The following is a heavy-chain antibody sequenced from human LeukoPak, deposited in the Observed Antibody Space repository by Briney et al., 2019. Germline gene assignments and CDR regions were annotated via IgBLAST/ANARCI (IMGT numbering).Heavy chain of an antibody. CDR1: GGSISSSNW. Sequence: PSGTLSLTCAVSGGSISSSNWWSWVRQPPGKGLEWIGEIYHSGSTNYNPSLKSRVTISVDTSKNQFSLKLSSVTAADTAVYYCARWGYDFWSGYYRYYYYYMDVWGKGTTVTVSS. J-gene: IGHJ6*03. CDR3: ARWGYDFWSGYYRYYYYYMDV. D-gene: IGHD3-3*01. CDR2: IYHSGST. V-gene: IGHV4-4*02.